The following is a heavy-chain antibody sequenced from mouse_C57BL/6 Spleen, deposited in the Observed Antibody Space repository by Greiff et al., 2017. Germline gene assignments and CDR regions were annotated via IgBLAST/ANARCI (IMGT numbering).Heavy chain of an antibody. D-gene: IGHD2-3*01. Sequence: QVQLQQSGAELMKPGASVKLSCKATGYTFTGYWIEWVKQRPGHGLEWIGEILPGSGSTNYNDKFKGKATFTADTSSNTAYMQLSSLTTEDSAIYYCARSVDGYYDYWGQGTTLTVSS. CDR3: ARSVDGYYDY. J-gene: IGHJ2*01. CDR2: ILPGSGST. V-gene: IGHV1-9*01. CDR1: GYTFTGYW.